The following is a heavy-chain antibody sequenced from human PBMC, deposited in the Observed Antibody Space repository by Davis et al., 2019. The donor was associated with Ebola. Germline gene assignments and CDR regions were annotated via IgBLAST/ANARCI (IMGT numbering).Heavy chain of an antibody. D-gene: IGHD6-13*01. Sequence: GESLKISCAASGFTFSRYWMSWVRQAPGKGLEWVANIKQDGSEKYYVDSVKGRFTISRDNAKNSLYLQMNSLRAEDTAVYYCARDTEVIAALDYWGQGTLVTVSS. CDR1: GFTFSRYW. V-gene: IGHV3-7*01. CDR3: ARDTEVIAALDY. J-gene: IGHJ4*02. CDR2: IKQDGSEK.